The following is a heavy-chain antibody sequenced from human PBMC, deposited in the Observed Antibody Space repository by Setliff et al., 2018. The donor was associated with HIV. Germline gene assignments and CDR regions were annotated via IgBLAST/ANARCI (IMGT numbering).Heavy chain of an antibody. V-gene: IGHV3-33*01. CDR2: IWYAGSNK. Sequence: GGSLRLSCAASGFTFSSYGMHWVRQAPGKGLEWVAVIWYAGSNKYYADSVKGRFTISRDNSKNTLYLQMNSLRAEDTAVYYCAREGFYCSSASCYGYFDYWGQGTLVTVSS. D-gene: IGHD2-2*01. CDR3: AREGFYCSSASCYGYFDY. CDR1: GFTFSSYG. J-gene: IGHJ4*02.